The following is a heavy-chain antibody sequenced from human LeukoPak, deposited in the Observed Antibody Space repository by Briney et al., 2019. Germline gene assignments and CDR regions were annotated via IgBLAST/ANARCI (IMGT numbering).Heavy chain of an antibody. J-gene: IGHJ5*02. Sequence: GASVKVSCKASGYTFTSYGINWVRQAPGQGLEWMGWISAYNGDTNYAQKLQGRVTITADKSTSTAYMELSSLRSEDTAVYYCARAPNGYCSGGSCYDQMFDPWGQGTLVTVSS. D-gene: IGHD2-15*01. CDR1: GYTFTSYG. CDR2: ISAYNGDT. CDR3: ARAPNGYCSGGSCYDQMFDP. V-gene: IGHV1-18*01.